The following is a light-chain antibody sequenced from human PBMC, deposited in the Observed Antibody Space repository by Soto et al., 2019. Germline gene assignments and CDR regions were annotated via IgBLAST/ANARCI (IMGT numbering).Light chain of an antibody. J-gene: IGKJ4*01. V-gene: IGKV1-39*01. CDR1: QGINNY. CDR3: QQSYSSWLT. CDR2: AAS. Sequence: DIPLAQSPSSLSASVGDRVTITCRARQGINNYLNWYQQKPGKAPKLLVFAASTLQDGVPSRFSGSGSGTDFTITISRLQPEDVAVYYCQQSYSSWLTFGGGTKVEI.